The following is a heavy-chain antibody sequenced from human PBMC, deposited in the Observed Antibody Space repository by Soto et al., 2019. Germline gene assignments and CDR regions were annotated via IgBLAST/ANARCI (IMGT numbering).Heavy chain of an antibody. CDR3: AHRLYSSAWPWDSGVFDY. CDR1: GFSLSTGGVG. CDR2: IYWDDDK. J-gene: IGHJ4*02. V-gene: IGHV2-5*02. Sequence: QITLKESGPTLVKPTQTLTLTCTFSGFSLSTGGVGVGWIRQPPGKALEWLALIYWDDDKRYSPSLKSRLTNTKDTYKNQVVLTMTNMDPVDTATYYCAHRLYSSAWPWDSGVFDYWGQGTLVTVSS. D-gene: IGHD6-19*01.